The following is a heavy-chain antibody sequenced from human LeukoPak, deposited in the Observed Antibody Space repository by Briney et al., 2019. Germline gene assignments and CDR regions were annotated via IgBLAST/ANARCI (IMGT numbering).Heavy chain of an antibody. J-gene: IGHJ6*03. CDR3: ANGLAASGNFLLRDYYYFIDV. D-gene: IGHD1-26*01. Sequence: GGSLRLSCAASGFTFSSYAMTWVRQAPGKGLEWVSTINGNGAAIYYADSFKGRFLISRDDSKSTVYLRMNKLRVEDSGLYYCANGLAASGNFLLRDYYYFIDVWGRGTTVIVS. V-gene: IGHV3-23*01. CDR2: INGNGAAI. CDR1: GFTFSSYA.